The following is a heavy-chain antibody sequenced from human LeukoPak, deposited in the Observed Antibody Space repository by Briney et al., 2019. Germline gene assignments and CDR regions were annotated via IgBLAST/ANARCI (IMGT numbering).Heavy chain of an antibody. J-gene: IGHJ4*02. D-gene: IGHD6-13*01. CDR3: ARVVAAAGKFDY. CDR1: GGSFSGYY. CDR2: INHSGST. V-gene: IGHV4-34*01. Sequence: SETLSLTCAVYGGSFSGYYWSWIRQPPGKGLEWIGEINHSGSTNYNPSLKSRVTISVDTSKNQFSLKLRSVTAADTAVYYCARVVAAAGKFDYWGQGTLVTVSS.